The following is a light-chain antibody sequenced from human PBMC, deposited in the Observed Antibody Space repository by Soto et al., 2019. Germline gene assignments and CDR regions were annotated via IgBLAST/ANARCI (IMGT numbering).Light chain of an antibody. CDR2: DAS. CDR3: QQYDSYWT. Sequence: DIQMTQSPSTLSASIGDRVTITCRASQSIGSWLAWYQQRPGKAPKLLIYDASTLESGVPSRFSGGGSGTEFTLTISSLQPDDFATYYCQQYDSYWTFGQGTKVDIK. V-gene: IGKV1-5*01. CDR1: QSIGSW. J-gene: IGKJ1*01.